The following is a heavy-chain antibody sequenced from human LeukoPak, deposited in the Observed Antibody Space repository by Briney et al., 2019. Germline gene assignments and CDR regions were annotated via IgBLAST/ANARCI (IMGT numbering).Heavy chain of an antibody. D-gene: IGHD3-16*01. CDR1: GFTVSSSY. CDR3: ARGGFDY. J-gene: IGHJ4*02. Sequence: GGSLRLSCAASGFTVSSSYMSWVRQAPGKGLEWVSVIYSGGTTYYADSVKGRFTISRDNSKNTLYLQMDNLRAEDTAVYYCARGGFDYWGQGTLVTVSS. CDR2: IYSGGTT. V-gene: IGHV3-53*01.